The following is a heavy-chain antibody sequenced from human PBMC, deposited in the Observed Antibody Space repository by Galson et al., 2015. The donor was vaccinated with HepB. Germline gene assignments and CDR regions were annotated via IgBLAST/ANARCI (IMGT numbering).Heavy chain of an antibody. CDR2: IKQDGSEK. Sequence: SLRLSCAASGFTFSSYWMNWVRQAPGKGLEWVANIKQDGSEKYYVDSVKGRFTISRDNAKNSLYLQMNSLRAEDTAVYYCARDQNPGIAAAGTAKPDYWGQGSLVTVSS. D-gene: IGHD6-13*01. CDR3: ARDQNPGIAAAGTAKPDY. V-gene: IGHV3-7*03. CDR1: GFTFSSYW. J-gene: IGHJ4*02.